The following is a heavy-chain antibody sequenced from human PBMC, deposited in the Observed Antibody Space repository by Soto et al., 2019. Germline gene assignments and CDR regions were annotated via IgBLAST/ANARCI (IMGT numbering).Heavy chain of an antibody. V-gene: IGHV1-18*01. D-gene: IGHD2-2*01. CDR1: GYTFSSYG. Sequence: SVKVSCKTSGYTFSSYGITWVRQAPVQPLEWLGWISLYSDGTNYAQKFQGRVSMTTDTSTTTAYMELRSLRSDDTAVYYCARVVPGAEAWFGPWGQGTLVTVSS. J-gene: IGHJ5*02. CDR3: ARVVPGAEAWFGP. CDR2: ISLYSDGT.